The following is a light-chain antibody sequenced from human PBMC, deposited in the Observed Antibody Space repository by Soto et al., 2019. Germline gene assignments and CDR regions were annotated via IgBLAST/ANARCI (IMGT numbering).Light chain of an antibody. CDR3: PQYYSCPSIT. Sequence: EVVMTQSPVTLSVSPGERATLSCRASQTVNSNLAWYRQKPGQAPRLLIYGASTRATGIPARFSGSGSGSDFTPTISSLLTEDFSIYYCPQYYSCPSITFGGETKVEI. V-gene: IGKV3-15*01. J-gene: IGKJ4*01. CDR2: GAS. CDR1: QTVNSN.